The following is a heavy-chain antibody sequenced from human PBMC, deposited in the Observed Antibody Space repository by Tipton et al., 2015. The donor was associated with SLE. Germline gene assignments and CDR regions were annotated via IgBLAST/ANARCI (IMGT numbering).Heavy chain of an antibody. CDR2: IDSSGNT. CDR3: ARETGTYYSTWFDS. CDR1: GASMNSCFYS. D-gene: IGHD1-26*01. V-gene: IGHV4-61*09. Sequence: TLSLTCSVSGASMNSCFYSWHWIRQPAGKALQWLGHIDSSGNTYYNPSLRSRVSISVDVSRNQFSLTLNSVTAADTATYSCARETGTYYSTWFDSWGQGTLVTVSS. J-gene: IGHJ5*01.